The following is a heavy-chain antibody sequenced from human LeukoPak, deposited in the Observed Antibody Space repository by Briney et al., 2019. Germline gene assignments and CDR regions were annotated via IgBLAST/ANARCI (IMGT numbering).Heavy chain of an antibody. CDR2: INSDGSGR. V-gene: IGHV3-74*01. CDR3: ASASSHRIAAGGDY. Sequence: GCSLRLSCAATGFTFSNYWMHWVRQAPGKGLEWVSRINSDGSGRNYADSVKGRFTISRDNAKNTLYLQMNSLRAEDTAVYYCASASSHRIAAGGDYWGQGTLVTVSS. D-gene: IGHD6-13*01. J-gene: IGHJ4*02. CDR1: GFTFSNYW.